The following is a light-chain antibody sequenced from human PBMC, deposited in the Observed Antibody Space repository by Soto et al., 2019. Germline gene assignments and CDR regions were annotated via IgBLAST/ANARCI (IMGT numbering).Light chain of an antibody. V-gene: IGKV1-39*01. CDR1: QSIGSY. CDR2: ATS. J-gene: IGKJ4*01. CDR3: QQSYNTPPVT. Sequence: DIPMTQSPSSLSASVGDRVTITCRASQSIGSYLNWYQHKLGEAPKLLIYATSTLQRGVPSRFSGSGSGTDFTLTISSLQPEDFATYYCQQSYNTPPVTFGGGTKVEIK.